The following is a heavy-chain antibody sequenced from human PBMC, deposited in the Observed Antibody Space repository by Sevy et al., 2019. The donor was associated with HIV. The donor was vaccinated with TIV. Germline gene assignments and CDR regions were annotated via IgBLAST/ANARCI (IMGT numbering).Heavy chain of an antibody. CDR1: GFTFSSYG. CDR2: IWYDGSNK. J-gene: IGHJ6*03. CDR3: ARGPPLGGFYYMDV. V-gene: IGHV3-33*01. D-gene: IGHD3-16*01. Sequence: GGSLRLSCAASGFTFSSYGMHWVRQAPGKGLEWVAVIWYDGSNKYYADSVKGGFTISRDNSKNTLYLQMNSMRAEDTAVYYCARGPPLGGFYYMDVWGKGTTVTVSS.